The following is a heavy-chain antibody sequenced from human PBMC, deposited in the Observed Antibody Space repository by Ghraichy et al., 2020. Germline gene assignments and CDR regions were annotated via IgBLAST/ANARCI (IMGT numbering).Heavy chain of an antibody. Sequence: ASVKVSCQASGYTFTSYGISWVRQAPGQGLEWLGWISTDKGDTNYIKSLRGRLTMAADTSTNTAYMELKSLTSDDTAVYYCARQLTFGGGGYYYGDLDYWGQGTRVTVSS. CDR2: ISTDKGDT. CDR3: ARQLTFGGGGYYYGDLDY. J-gene: IGHJ4*01. CDR1: GYTFTSYG. D-gene: IGHD3-22*01. V-gene: IGHV1-18*01.